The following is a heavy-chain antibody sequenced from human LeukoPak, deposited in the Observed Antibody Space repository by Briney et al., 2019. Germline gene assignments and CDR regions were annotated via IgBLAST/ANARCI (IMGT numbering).Heavy chain of an antibody. D-gene: IGHD3-22*01. CDR1: GGSISSYY. CDR3: ARLNYYDSSGYYYLDY. Sequence: SETLSLTCTVSGGSISSYYWSWIRQPAGKGLEWIGRIYTSGRTNYNPSLKSRVTMSVDTSKNQFSLKLSSVTAADTAVYYCARLNYYDSSGYYYLDYWGQGTLVTVSS. J-gene: IGHJ4*02. V-gene: IGHV4-4*07. CDR2: IYTSGRT.